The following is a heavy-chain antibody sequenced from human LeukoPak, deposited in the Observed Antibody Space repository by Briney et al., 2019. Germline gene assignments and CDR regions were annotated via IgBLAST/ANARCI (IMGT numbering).Heavy chain of an antibody. J-gene: IGHJ3*02. V-gene: IGHV5-51*01. CDR2: VYPDDSDT. CDR3: ARQVTMIVVVPDSTDGFDI. CDR1: GYSFTSYW. Sequence: GESLKISCKGSGYSFTSYWIAWVRQVPGKGLEWMGIVYPDDSDTRYSPSFQGQVTVSADKSISTAYLQWSSLKASDTAIYYCARQVTMIVVVPDSTDGFDIWGQGTMVTVSS. D-gene: IGHD3-22*01.